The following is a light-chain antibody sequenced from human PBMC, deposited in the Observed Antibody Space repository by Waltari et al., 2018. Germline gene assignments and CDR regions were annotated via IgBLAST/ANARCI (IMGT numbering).Light chain of an antibody. CDR1: QGISSY. Sequence: AIRITQDHSSLSASTVDRITITGRASQGISSYLAWYQQKPGKAPKLLIYAASTLQSGVPSRFSGSGSGTDFTLTISCLHSEDFATYYCQQYYSYPHTFGGGTKVEIK. CDR2: AAS. V-gene: IGKV1-8*01. J-gene: IGKJ4*01. CDR3: QQYYSYPHT.